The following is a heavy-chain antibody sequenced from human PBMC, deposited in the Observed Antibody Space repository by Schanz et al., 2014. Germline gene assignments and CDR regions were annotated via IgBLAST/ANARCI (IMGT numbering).Heavy chain of an antibody. V-gene: IGHV3-30*02. J-gene: IGHJ4*02. D-gene: IGHD3-22*01. CDR1: GFTFTSYS. Sequence: QVQLVQSGGGVVQPGGSLRLSCAASGFTFTSYSMHWVRQAPGRGLEWAAFIRYDGSSKYYADSVRGRFTISRDDSKNTLSLQMNSLRPEDTAVYYCAKEDRNHNSDYVYWGQGTLVTVSS. CDR2: IRYDGSSK. CDR3: AKEDRNHNSDYVY.